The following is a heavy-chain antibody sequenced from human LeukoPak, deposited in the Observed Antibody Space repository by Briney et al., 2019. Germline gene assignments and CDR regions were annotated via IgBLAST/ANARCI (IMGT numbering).Heavy chain of an antibody. CDR1: GFPFSNYA. V-gene: IGHV3-23*01. CDR3: AKWGDYDVLTGYYVSDY. J-gene: IGHJ4*02. D-gene: IGHD3-9*01. CDR2: ITGSGGNT. Sequence: GSLILSCAASGFPFSNYAMSWVRQAPGKGLEWVSDITGSGGNTYYADSVKGRFTISRDNSKNTVFLQMNSLRAEDTAVYYCAKWGDYDVLTGYYVSDYWGQGTLVTVSS.